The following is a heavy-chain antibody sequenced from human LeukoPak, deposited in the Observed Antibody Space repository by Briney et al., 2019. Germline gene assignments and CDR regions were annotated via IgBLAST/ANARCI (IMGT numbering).Heavy chain of an antibody. D-gene: IGHD3-3*01. Sequence: GGSLRLSCAASGFTFSSYAMSWVRQAPGKGLEWVSAISGSGGSTYYADSVKGRFTISRDNSKNTLYLQMNSLGAEDTAVYYCAKERGHVLRFLEWLGYFDYWGQGTLVTVSS. CDR3: AKERGHVLRFLEWLGYFDY. V-gene: IGHV3-23*01. CDR2: ISGSGGST. CDR1: GFTFSSYA. J-gene: IGHJ4*02.